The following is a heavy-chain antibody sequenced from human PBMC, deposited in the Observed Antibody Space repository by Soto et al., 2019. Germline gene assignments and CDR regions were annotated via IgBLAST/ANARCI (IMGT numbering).Heavy chain of an antibody. J-gene: IGHJ6*01. CDR1: GGSISSSSYY. D-gene: IGHD3-22*01. Sequence: SGTLSLTCTVSGGSISSSSYYWGWIRQPPGKGLEWIGSIYYSGSTYYNPSLKSRVTISVDTSKNQFSLKLSSVTAADTAVYYCAVHYDSSGYYIWDHYYGMHVWGQGTTVPVSA. V-gene: IGHV4-39*01. CDR2: IYYSGST. CDR3: AVHYDSSGYYIWDHYYGMHV.